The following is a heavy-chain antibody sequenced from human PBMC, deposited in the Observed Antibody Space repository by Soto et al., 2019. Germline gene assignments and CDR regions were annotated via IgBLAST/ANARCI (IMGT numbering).Heavy chain of an antibody. J-gene: IGHJ6*02. CDR1: GFTFSSYG. V-gene: IGHV3-30*18. CDR2: ISYDGSNK. D-gene: IGHD2-8*01. CDR3: AKDTFTNPYYYGMDV. Sequence: GGSLRLSCAASGFTFSSYGMHWVRQAPGKGLEWVAVISYDGSNKYYADSVKGRFTISRDNSKNTLYLQMNSLRAEDTAVYYCAKDTFTNPYYYGMDVWGQGTTVTVSS.